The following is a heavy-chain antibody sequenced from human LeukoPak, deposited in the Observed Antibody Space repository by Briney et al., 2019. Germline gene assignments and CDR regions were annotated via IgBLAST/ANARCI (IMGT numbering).Heavy chain of an antibody. CDR1: GFTFSSYS. CDR3: ARNWGSLYYFDY. Sequence: GGSLRLSCAASGFTFSSYSMNWVRQAPGKGLEWVSYISSSGSTIYYADSVKGRFTISRDNAKNSLYLQMNSLRAEDTAVYYCARNWGSLYYFDYWGQGTLVTVSS. D-gene: IGHD7-27*01. CDR2: ISSSGSTI. V-gene: IGHV3-48*04. J-gene: IGHJ4*02.